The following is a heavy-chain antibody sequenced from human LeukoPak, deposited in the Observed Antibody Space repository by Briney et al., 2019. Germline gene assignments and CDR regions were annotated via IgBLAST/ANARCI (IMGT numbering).Heavy chain of an antibody. CDR3: ARCRGGSYMSSAFDI. V-gene: IGHV3-74*01. Sequence: GGSLRLSCAASGFTFSSYWMHWVRQAPGKGLVWVSRINSDGSSTSYADSVKGRFTISRDNAKNTLYLQMNSLRAEDTAVYYCARCRGGSYMSSAFDIWGQGTMVTVSS. CDR1: GFTFSSYW. CDR2: INSDGSST. J-gene: IGHJ3*02. D-gene: IGHD1-26*01.